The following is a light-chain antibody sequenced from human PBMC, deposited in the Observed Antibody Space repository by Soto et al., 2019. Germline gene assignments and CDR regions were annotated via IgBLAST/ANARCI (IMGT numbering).Light chain of an antibody. Sequence: QSALTQPPSASGSPGQSVTISCTGTSSDVGGYNYVSWYQQHPGKVPKLMVYEVNKRPSGVPDRFSGSKSGNTASLTVSGLQAEVEADYYYTSYAGGNNVFGTGTKLTVL. CDR2: EVN. CDR3: TSYAGGNNV. V-gene: IGLV2-8*01. J-gene: IGLJ1*01. CDR1: SSDVGGYNY.